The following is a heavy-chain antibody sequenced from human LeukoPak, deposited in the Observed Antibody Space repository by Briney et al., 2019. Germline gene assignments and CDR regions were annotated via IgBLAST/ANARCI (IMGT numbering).Heavy chain of an antibody. V-gene: IGHV3-66*02. CDR3: ARVNSSIGYEYYYYYYYMDV. J-gene: IGHJ6*03. D-gene: IGHD6-13*01. CDR1: GFTVSSNY. Sequence: GGSLRLSCAASGFTVSSNYMSWVRQAPGKGLEWVSVIYSGGSTYYADSVKGRFTISRDNSKNTLYLQMNSLRAEDTAVYYCARVNSSIGYEYYYYYYYMDVWGKGTTVTVSS. CDR2: IYSGGST.